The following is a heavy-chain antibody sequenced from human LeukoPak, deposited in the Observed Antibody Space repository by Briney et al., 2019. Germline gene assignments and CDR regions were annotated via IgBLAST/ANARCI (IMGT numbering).Heavy chain of an antibody. CDR1: GFTFSSYS. J-gene: IGHJ4*02. V-gene: IGHV3-21*01. CDR3: ARGGSMTTPRYYFDY. D-gene: IGHD4-17*01. CDR2: ISSSSSYI. Sequence: GGSLRLSCAASGFTFSSYSMNWVRQAPGKGLEWVSSISSSSSYIYYADSVKGRFSISRDNAKNSLYLQMNSLRAEDTAVYYCARGGSMTTPRYYFDYWGQGTLVTVSS.